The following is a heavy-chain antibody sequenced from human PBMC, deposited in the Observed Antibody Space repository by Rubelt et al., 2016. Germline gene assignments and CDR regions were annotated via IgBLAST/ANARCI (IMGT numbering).Heavy chain of an antibody. J-gene: IGHJ3*02. D-gene: IGHD6-13*01. V-gene: IGHV2-5*02. CDR2: IYWDDDK. CDR3: ANRPGVGPKAVADAFDI. Sequence: QITLKESGPTLVKPTQTLTLTCTFSGFSLSTSGVGVGWIRQPPGKALEWLALIYWDDDKRYSPSLKNRLTITKDTSKNQVVLTMTNMDPVDKATYYGANRPGVGPKAVADAFDIWGQGTMVAVSS. CDR1: GFSLSTSGVG.